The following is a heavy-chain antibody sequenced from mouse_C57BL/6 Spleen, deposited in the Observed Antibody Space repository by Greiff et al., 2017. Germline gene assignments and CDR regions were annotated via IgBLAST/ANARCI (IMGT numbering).Heavy chain of an antibody. CDR2: ISSGRSTI. V-gene: IGHV5-17*01. CDR1: GFTFSDYG. J-gene: IGHJ3*01. D-gene: IGHD2-3*01. CDR3: ATDGPAWFAY. Sequence: EVKLMESGGGLVKPGRSLSLSCAASGFTFSDYGMHWVRQAPEKGLEWVAYISSGRSTIYYAAPVTGRFTISRDHATNALFLRMTSLRSEDTALYYCATDGPAWFAYWGQGTLVTVSA.